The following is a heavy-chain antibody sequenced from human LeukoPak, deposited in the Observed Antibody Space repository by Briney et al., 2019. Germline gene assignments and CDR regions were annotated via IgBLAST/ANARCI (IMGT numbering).Heavy chain of an antibody. Sequence: ASVKVSCKASGYTFTNYGITWVRRAPGQGLEWVVWISANNGDTNYAQKLQGRVTVTTDTSTSTAYMELRSLRSDDTAVYYCARAPPRVTAAGYDYWGQGTLVTVSS. CDR2: ISANNGDT. D-gene: IGHD6-13*01. V-gene: IGHV1-18*01. CDR3: ARAPPRVTAAGYDY. J-gene: IGHJ4*02. CDR1: GYTFTNYG.